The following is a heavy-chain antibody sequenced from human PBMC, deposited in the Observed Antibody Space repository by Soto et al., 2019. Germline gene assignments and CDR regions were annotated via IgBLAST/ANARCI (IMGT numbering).Heavy chain of an antibody. CDR2: ISYDGSNK. CDR3: AKDRVAARPPYYYYYYGMDV. D-gene: IGHD6-6*01. CDR1: GFTFSSYG. Sequence: QVQLVESGGGVVQPGRSLRLSCAASGFTFSSYGMHWVRQAPGKGLEWVAVISYDGSNKYYADSVKGRFTISRDNSKNTLYLEMNSLRAEDTAVYYCAKDRVAARPPYYYYYYGMDVWGQETTVTVSS. J-gene: IGHJ6*02. V-gene: IGHV3-30*18.